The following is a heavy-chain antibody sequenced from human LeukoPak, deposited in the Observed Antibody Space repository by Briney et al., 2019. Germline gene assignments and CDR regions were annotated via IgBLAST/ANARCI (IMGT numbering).Heavy chain of an antibody. J-gene: IGHJ4*02. CDR2: ISGSGGST. Sequence: GGSLRLSCAASGFTFSSYAISWVRQAPGKGLERVSAISGSGGSTYYADSVKGRFTISRDNSKNTLYLQMDSLRAEDTAVYYCAKDLGDPSDYWGQGTLDTVSS. D-gene: IGHD2-21*02. CDR3: AKDLGDPSDY. V-gene: IGHV3-23*01. CDR1: GFTFSSYA.